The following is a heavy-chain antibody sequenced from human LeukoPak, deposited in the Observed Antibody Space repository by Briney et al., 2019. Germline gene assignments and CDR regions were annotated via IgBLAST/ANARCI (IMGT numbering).Heavy chain of an antibody. Sequence: SVKVSCKASGGTFSSYAISWVRQAPGRGLEWMGGIIPIFGTANYAQKFQGRVTITADESTSTAYMELSSLRSEDTAVYYCARGEAIYDILTGYYPDPFDYWGQGTLVTVSS. CDR1: GGTFSSYA. V-gene: IGHV1-69*01. CDR2: IIPIFGTA. J-gene: IGHJ4*02. CDR3: ARGEAIYDILTGYYPDPFDY. D-gene: IGHD3-9*01.